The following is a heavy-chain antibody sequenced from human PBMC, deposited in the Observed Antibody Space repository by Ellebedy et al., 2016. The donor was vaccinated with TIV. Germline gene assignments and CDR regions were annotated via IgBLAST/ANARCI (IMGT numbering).Heavy chain of an antibody. V-gene: IGHV1-69*13. CDR3: AREYAGYFDY. J-gene: IGHJ4*02. CDR1: GGTFSSYA. D-gene: IGHD3-10*01. Sequence: SVKVSCKAAGGTFSSYAISWVRHAPGQGLEWMGGIITIFGTANYAQKFQSRVTITADESTSKAYMELSSLRSEETAVYYCAREYAGYFDYWGQGTLVTVSS. CDR2: IITIFGTA.